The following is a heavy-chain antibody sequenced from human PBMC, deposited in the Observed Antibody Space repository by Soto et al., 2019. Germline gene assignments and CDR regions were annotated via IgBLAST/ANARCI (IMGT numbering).Heavy chain of an antibody. CDR2: IIPMFGTS. V-gene: IGHV1-69*13. Sequence: SVKVSCRASGGTFSGYAISWVRQAPGQGLEWMGEIIPMFGTSNYAQKFQGRVTITADESTSTAYMELSSLRSEDTAVYYCARGSCSSTSCYKEYYFDLWGQGTLVTVYS. D-gene: IGHD2-2*02. CDR3: ARGSCSSTSCYKEYYFDL. J-gene: IGHJ4*02. CDR1: GGTFSGYA.